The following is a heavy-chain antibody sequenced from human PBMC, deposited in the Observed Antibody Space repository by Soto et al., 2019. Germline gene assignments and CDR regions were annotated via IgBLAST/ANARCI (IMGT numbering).Heavy chain of an antibody. CDR3: ARHGVGDILTGQPDY. CDR2: IYPGDSDT. V-gene: IGHV5-51*01. D-gene: IGHD3-9*01. Sequence: GESLKISCKGSGYSFTSYWIGWVRQMPVKGLEWMGIIYPGDSDTRYSPSFQGQVTISADKSISIAYLQWSSLKASDTAMYYCARHGVGDILTGQPDYWGQGTLVTVSS. CDR1: GYSFTSYW. J-gene: IGHJ4*02.